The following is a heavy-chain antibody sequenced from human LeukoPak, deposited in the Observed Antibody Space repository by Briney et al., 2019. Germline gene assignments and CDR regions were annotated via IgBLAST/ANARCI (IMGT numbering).Heavy chain of an antibody. CDR3: ARGLEVQQQRSTAPIDY. Sequence: SETLSLTCAVYGGSFSGYYWSWIRQPPGKGLEWIGEINHSGSTNYNPALKSRVTISVDTSKNQFSLKLSSVTAADTAVYYCARGLEVQQQRSTAPIDYWGQGTLVTVSS. CDR2: INHSGST. CDR1: GGSFSGYY. D-gene: IGHD6-13*01. J-gene: IGHJ4*02. V-gene: IGHV4-34*01.